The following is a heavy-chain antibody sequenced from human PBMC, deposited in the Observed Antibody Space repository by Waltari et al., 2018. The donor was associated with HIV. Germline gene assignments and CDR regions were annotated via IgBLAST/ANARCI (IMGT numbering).Heavy chain of an antibody. Sequence: QVQLQESGPGLVKPSETLSLTCTVSGGSISSYYWSWIRQPPGKGLEWIGYIYYSGSTNYNPSRKSRVTISVDTSKNQFSLKLSSVTAADTAVYYCARDSHVVKRPFDIWGQGTMVTVSS. J-gene: IGHJ3*02. D-gene: IGHD2-2*01. CDR1: GGSISSYY. V-gene: IGHV4-59*01. CDR2: IYYSGST. CDR3: ARDSHVVKRPFDI.